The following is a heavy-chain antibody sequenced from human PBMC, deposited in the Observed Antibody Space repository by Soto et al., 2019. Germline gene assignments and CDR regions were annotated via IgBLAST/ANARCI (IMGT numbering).Heavy chain of an antibody. V-gene: IGHV4-59*01. Sequence: SETLSLTCTVSGGSISSYYWSGIRQPPGKGLEWIGYIYYSGSTNYNPSLKSRVTISVDTSKNQFSLKLSSVTAADTAVYYCARVLTIFGVDYYGMDVWGQGTTVTVSS. D-gene: IGHD3-3*01. CDR1: GGSISSYY. CDR2: IYYSGST. CDR3: ARVLTIFGVDYYGMDV. J-gene: IGHJ6*02.